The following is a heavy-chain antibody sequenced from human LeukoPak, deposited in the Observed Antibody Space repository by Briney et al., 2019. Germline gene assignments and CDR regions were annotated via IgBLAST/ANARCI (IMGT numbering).Heavy chain of an antibody. D-gene: IGHD3-9*01. CDR1: GGSFSGYY. CDR3: ARGRYDILTGYYFYFFDY. J-gene: IGHJ4*02. V-gene: IGHV4-59*01. Sequence: PSETLSLTCAVYGGSFSGYYWSWIRQPPGKGLEWIGYIYYSGSTNYNPSLKSRVTISVDTSKNQFSLKLNSVTAADTAVYYCARGRYDILTGYYFYFFDYWGQGTLVTVSS. CDR2: IYYSGST.